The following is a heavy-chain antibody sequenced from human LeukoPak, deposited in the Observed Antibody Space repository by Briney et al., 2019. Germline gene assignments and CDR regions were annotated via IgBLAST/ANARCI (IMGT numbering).Heavy chain of an antibody. D-gene: IGHD3-9*01. Sequence: SQTLSLTCTVSGGSISSGGYYWSWIRQHPGKGLEWIGYIYYSGSTYYNPSLKSRVTISVDTSKNQFSLKLSSVTAADTAVYYCARTIYDISTGYPYYFDYWGQGTLVTVSS. CDR1: GGSISSGGYY. CDR3: ARTIYDISTGYPYYFDY. J-gene: IGHJ4*02. V-gene: IGHV4-31*03. CDR2: IYYSGST.